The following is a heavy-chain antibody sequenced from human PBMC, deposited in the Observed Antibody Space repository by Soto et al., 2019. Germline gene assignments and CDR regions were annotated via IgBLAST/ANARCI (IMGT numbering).Heavy chain of an antibody. CDR3: ARVTGLRFLEWYYYYGMDV. D-gene: IGHD3-3*01. Sequence: ASVKVSCKASGYTFTSYGISWVRQAPGQGLEWMGWISAYNGNTNYAQKLQGRATMTTDTSTSTAYMELRSLRSDDTAVYYCARVTGLRFLEWYYYYGMDVWGQGTTVTVSS. CDR1: GYTFTSYG. CDR2: ISAYNGNT. V-gene: IGHV1-18*01. J-gene: IGHJ6*02.